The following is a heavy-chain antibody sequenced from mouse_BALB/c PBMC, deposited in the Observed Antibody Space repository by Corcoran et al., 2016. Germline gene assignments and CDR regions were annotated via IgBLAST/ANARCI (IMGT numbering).Heavy chain of an antibody. J-gene: IGHJ4*01. CDR3: ARRENGY. CDR1: GYSFTSYY. V-gene: IGHV1S135*01. Sequence: EIQLQQSGPELMKPGASVKISCKASGYSFTSYYMHWVKQSHGKSLEWIGYIDPFNGCTSYNQKFKGKATLTVDKSSSTAYMHLSSLTSEDSAVYYCARRENGYWGQGTSGTDSS. CDR2: IDPFNGCT.